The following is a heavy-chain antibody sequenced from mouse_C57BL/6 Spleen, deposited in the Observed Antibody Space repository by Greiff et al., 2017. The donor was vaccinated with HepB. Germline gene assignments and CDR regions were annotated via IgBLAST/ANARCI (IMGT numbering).Heavy chain of an antibody. V-gene: IGHV7-3*01. CDR2: IRNKANGYTT. Sequence: EVKVIESGGGLVQPGGSLSLSCAASGFTFTDYYMSWVRQPPGKALEWLGFIRNKANGYTTEYSASVKGRFTISRDNSQSILYLQMNALRAEDSATYYCARYQSRGYFDVWGTGTTVTVSS. J-gene: IGHJ1*03. CDR1: GFTFTDYY. CDR3: ARYQSRGYFDV.